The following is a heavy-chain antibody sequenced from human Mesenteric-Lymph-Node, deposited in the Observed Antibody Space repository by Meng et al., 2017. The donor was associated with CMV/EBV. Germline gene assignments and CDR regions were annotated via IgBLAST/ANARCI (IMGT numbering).Heavy chain of an antibody. V-gene: IGHV1-2*02. CDR3: ARGRRSVVVVPLDY. Sequence: SVKVSCQASGYTFTGYYMHWVRQAPGQGLEWMGWINPNSGGTNYAQKFQGRVTMTRDTSISTAYMELSRLRSDDTAVYYCARGRRSVVVVPLDYWVQGTLVTVSS. J-gene: IGHJ4*02. CDR2: INPNSGGT. D-gene: IGHD3-22*01. CDR1: GYTFTGYY.